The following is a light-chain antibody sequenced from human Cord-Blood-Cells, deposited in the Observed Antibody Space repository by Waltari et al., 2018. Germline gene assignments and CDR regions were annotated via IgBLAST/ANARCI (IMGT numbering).Light chain of an antibody. Sequence: QSALTQPPSVSGSPGQSITISCTGTSSDVGGYNYVSWYQQHPGKAPKLMIYDGSNRPSGVSNRCSGSKSGNTASLTISGLQAEDEADYYCSSYTSSSTLVFGGGTKLTVL. CDR2: DGS. V-gene: IGLV2-14*03. CDR1: SSDVGGYNY. CDR3: SSYTSSSTLV. J-gene: IGLJ3*02.